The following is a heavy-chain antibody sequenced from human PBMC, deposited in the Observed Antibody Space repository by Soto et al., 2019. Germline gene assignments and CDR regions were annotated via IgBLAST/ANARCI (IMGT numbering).Heavy chain of an antibody. CDR1: GYTFTSYD. J-gene: IGHJ4*02. V-gene: IGHV1-8*01. CDR3: ARRAETNGWNGFGADKYYFDF. D-gene: IGHD1-1*01. CDR2: MNPSTGNS. Sequence: QVPLVQSRAEVRKRGASVKVSCEASGYTFTSYDIYWVRQATGQGLEWMGWMNPSTGNSGYAQKFQGRVTMTSDTSISTALMELSSLRSEDTAAYYCARRAETNGWNGFGADKYYFDFWGQGTLVTVSS.